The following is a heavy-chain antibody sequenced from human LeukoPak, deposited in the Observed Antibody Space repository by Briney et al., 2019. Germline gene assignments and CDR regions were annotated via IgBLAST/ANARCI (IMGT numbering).Heavy chain of an antibody. CDR2: INSDGSRT. J-gene: IGHJ5*02. V-gene: IGHV3-74*01. CDR3: ARVAVGSYDWFDP. CDR1: GFTFTSYW. Sequence: PGGSLRLSSAASGFTFTSYWMHWVRQAPGKGLVWVSRINSDGSRTSYADSVKGRFTISRDNAKNTLYLQMNSLRADDTAVYYSARVAVGSYDWFDPWGQGTLVTVSS. D-gene: IGHD1-26*01.